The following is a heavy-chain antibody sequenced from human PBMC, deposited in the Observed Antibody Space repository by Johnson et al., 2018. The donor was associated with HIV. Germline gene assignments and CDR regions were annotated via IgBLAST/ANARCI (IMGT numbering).Heavy chain of an antibody. Sequence: VQLVESGGGLIQPGGSLRLSCAASGFTVSSNYMSWVRQAPGKGLEWVSVIYSGGSTYYPGSVKGRVTISRENAKNSLYLQMNSLRAGDTAVYYCVREGVTYAFDIWGQGTMVTVSS. CDR3: VREGVTYAFDI. D-gene: IGHD2-21*02. V-gene: IGHV3-53*01. CDR1: GFTVSSNY. CDR2: IYSGGST. J-gene: IGHJ3*02.